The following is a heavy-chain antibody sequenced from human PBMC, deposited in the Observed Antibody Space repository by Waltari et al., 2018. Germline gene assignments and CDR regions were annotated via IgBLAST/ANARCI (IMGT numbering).Heavy chain of an antibody. CDR1: GGSISSGGYY. V-gene: IGHV4-31*03. CDR2: IYYSGST. Sequence: QVQLQESGPGLVKPSQTLSLTCTVSGGSISSGGYYWSRIRQPPGKGLEWIGYIYYSGSTYYNPSLKRRVTISVDTSKNQFSLKLSSVTAADTAVYYCARDFARGSGSYQGYFDYWGQGTLVTVSS. D-gene: IGHD1-26*01. J-gene: IGHJ4*02. CDR3: ARDFARGSGSYQGYFDY.